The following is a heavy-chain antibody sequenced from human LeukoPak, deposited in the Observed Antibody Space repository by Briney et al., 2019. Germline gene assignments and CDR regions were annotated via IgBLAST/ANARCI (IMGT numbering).Heavy chain of an antibody. CDR1: GFTFSSYE. CDR2: IGNSGSTI. CDR3: AREAGRVGSYFPYYFDY. D-gene: IGHD3-10*01. J-gene: IGHJ4*02. Sequence: GGSLRLSCAASGFTFSSYEMNWVRQAPGKGLEWVSYIGNSGSTIYYADSVKGRFTISRDNAKNSLYLQMNSLRAEDTAVYYCAREAGRVGSYFPYYFDYWGQGTLVTVSS. V-gene: IGHV3-48*03.